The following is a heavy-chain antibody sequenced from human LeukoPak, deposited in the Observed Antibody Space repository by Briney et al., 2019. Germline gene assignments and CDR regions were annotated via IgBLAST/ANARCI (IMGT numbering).Heavy chain of an antibody. V-gene: IGHV3-11*04. J-gene: IGHJ4*02. CDR2: ISSSGSTI. CDR1: GFTFSDYY. Sequence: GGSLRLSCAASGFTFSDYYMSWIRQAPGKGLEWVSYISSSGSTIYYADSVKGRFTISRDNAKNSLYLQMNSLRAEDTAVYYCARDVRFGDPDYFDYWGQGTLVTVSS. CDR3: ARDVRFGDPDYFDY. D-gene: IGHD3-10*01.